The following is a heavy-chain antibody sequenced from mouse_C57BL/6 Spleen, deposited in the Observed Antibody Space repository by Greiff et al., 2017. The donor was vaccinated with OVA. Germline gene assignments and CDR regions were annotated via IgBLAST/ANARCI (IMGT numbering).Heavy chain of an antibody. CDR1: GYSFTGYY. CDR3: ARGLRPWFAY. CDR2: INPSTGGT. D-gene: IGHD2-4*01. V-gene: IGHV1-42*01. J-gene: IGHJ3*01. Sequence: VQLQQSGPELVKPGASVNISCKASGYSFTGYYMNWVKQSPEKSLEWIGEINPSTGGTTYNQKFKAKATLTVDKSSSTAYMQLKSLTSEDSAVYYCARGLRPWFAYWGQGTLVTVSA.